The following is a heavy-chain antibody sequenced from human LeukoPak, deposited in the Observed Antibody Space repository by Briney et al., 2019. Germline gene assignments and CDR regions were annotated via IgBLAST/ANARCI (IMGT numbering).Heavy chain of an antibody. CDR3: ARDRHYSSSWYILGY. Sequence: SETLSLTCTVSGGPISSGDYYWSWIRQPPGRGLEWIGYIYYSGSTYYNPSLKSRVTISVDTSKNQFSLKLSSVTAADTAVYYCARDRHYSSSWYILGYWGQGTLVTVSS. D-gene: IGHD6-13*01. V-gene: IGHV4-30-4*01. J-gene: IGHJ4*02. CDR1: GGPISSGDYY. CDR2: IYYSGST.